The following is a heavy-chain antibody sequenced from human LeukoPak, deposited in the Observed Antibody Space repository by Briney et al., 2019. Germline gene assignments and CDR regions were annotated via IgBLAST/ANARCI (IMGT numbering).Heavy chain of an antibody. CDR2: ISGSGGST. V-gene: IGHV3-23*01. J-gene: IGHJ4*02. D-gene: IGHD4-17*01. Sequence: KPGGSLRLSCAASGFTFSSYAMSWVRQAPGKGLEWVSAISGSGGSTYYADSVKGRFTISRDNSKNTLYLQMNSLRAEDTAVYYCAKDHTVMGVRYYFDYWGQGTLVTVSS. CDR1: GFTFSSYA. CDR3: AKDHTVMGVRYYFDY.